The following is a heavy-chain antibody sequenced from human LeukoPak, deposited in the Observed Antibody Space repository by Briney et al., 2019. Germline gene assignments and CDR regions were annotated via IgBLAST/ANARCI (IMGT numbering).Heavy chain of an antibody. V-gene: IGHV3-7*03. CDR3: AKCEQYQGYPDAFDI. D-gene: IGHD2-2*01. CDR1: GFTFSSYW. Sequence: GGSLRLSCAASGFTFSSYWMSWVRQAPGKGLEWVANIKQDGSEKYYVDSVKGRFTISRDNAKNSLYLQMNSLRAEDTAVYYCAKCEQYQGYPDAFDIWGQGTMVTVSS. CDR2: IKQDGSEK. J-gene: IGHJ3*02.